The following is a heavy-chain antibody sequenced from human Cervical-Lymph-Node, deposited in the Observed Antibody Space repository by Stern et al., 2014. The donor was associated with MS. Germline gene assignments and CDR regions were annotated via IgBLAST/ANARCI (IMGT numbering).Heavy chain of an antibody. D-gene: IGHD5-12*01. J-gene: IGHJ4*02. V-gene: IGHV3-23*04. CDR3: ANNIVATQDFDY. Sequence: VQLVESGGGLVQPGGSLRLSCAASGFTFSIYAMSWVRQAPGKGLEWVSTISGSGGSTYYADSVKGRFTISRDNSKNTLYLQMNSLRAEDTAVYYCANNIVATQDFDYWGQGTLVTVSS. CDR1: GFTFSIYA. CDR2: ISGSGGST.